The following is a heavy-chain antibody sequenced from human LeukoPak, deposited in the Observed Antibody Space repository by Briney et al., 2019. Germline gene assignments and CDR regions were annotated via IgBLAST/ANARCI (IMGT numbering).Heavy chain of an antibody. D-gene: IGHD3-3*01. CDR3: VRDPATRGYYYDY. Sequence: GRSLRLSCAASGYTFSAYGMHWVRQAPGKGLEWVAAIRYDGSKKFYADSVEGRFTISRDDSKSTLYLQMYSLRVEDTAVYYCVRDPATRGYYYDYWGQGTLVIVSS. J-gene: IGHJ4*02. V-gene: IGHV3-33*01. CDR1: GYTFSAYG. CDR2: IRYDGSKK.